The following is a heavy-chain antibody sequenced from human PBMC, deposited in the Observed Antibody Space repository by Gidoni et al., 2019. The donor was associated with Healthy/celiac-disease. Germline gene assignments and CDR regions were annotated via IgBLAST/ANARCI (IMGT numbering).Heavy chain of an antibody. CDR2: IKSKTDGGTT. D-gene: IGHD3-9*01. CDR1: GFTFSNAW. CDR3: TVFFDWLPYYMDV. Sequence: EVQLVESGGGLVKPGGSLRLSCAASGFTFSNAWMHWVSQAPGKGLEWVGRIKSKTDGGTTDYAAPVKGRFTISRDDSKNTLYLQMNSLKTEDTAVYYCTVFFDWLPYYMDVWGKGTTVTVSS. V-gene: IGHV3-15*07. J-gene: IGHJ6*03.